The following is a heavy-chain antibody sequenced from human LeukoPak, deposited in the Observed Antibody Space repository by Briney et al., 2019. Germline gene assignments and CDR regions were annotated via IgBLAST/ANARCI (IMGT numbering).Heavy chain of an antibody. J-gene: IGHJ4*02. Sequence: GGSLRLSCAASGFNLSGYWMSWVRQAPGKGLEGVANIKQLGNEKYYVDSVKGRFTISRDNAKNSLYLQMNSLRAEDTAVYYCARDPSDYWGQGTVVTVSS. CDR2: IKQLGNEK. CDR1: GFNLSGYW. V-gene: IGHV3-7*05. CDR3: ARDPSDY.